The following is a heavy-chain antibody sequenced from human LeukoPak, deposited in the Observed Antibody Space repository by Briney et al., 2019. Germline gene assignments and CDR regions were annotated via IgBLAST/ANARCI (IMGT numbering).Heavy chain of an antibody. J-gene: IGHJ3*02. CDR2: MNPNSGNT. Sequence: GASVKVSCKSSGYTFTSYDINWVRQATGQGLEYMGWMNPNSGNTGYAKKFQGRVSITRNTSISTAYMELSSLRSEDTAVYYCARALGAVAGPEDALDIWGQGTMVTVSS. V-gene: IGHV1-8*03. CDR3: ARALGAVAGPEDALDI. D-gene: IGHD6-19*01. CDR1: GYTFTSYD.